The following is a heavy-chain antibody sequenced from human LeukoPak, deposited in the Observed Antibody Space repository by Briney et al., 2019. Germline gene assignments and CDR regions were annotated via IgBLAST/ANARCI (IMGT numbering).Heavy chain of an antibody. V-gene: IGHV1-46*01. D-gene: IGHD3-3*01. Sequence: ASVKVSCKASGYTFTSYYMHWVRQAPGQGLEWMGIINPSGGSTSYAQKFQGRVTITADKSTSTAYMELSSLRSEDTAVYYCARAGTIFGVVISASDYYYYGMDVWGQGTTVTVSS. CDR3: ARAGTIFGVVISASDYYYYGMDV. CDR2: INPSGGST. CDR1: GYTFTSYY. J-gene: IGHJ6*02.